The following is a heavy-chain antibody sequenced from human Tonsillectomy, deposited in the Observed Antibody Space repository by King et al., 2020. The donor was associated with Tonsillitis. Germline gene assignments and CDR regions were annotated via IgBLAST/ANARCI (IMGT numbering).Heavy chain of an antibody. D-gene: IGHD2-2*01. Sequence: QLVQSGAEVKKPGASVKVSCKASGYTFTGYYIHWVRQAPGQGLDWMGWINPNSGGTNSAQNFQGRVTMTRDTSISTAYMELSRLRSDDTAVYYCARGFCSGTSCLYYFDYWGQGTLVTVSS. J-gene: IGHJ4*02. V-gene: IGHV1-2*02. CDR1: GYTFTGYY. CDR3: ARGFCSGTSCLYYFDY. CDR2: INPNSGGT.